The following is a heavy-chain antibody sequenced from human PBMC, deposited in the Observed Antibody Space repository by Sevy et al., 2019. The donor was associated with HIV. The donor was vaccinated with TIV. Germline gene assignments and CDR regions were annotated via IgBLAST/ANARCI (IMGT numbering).Heavy chain of an antibody. CDR2: IYSSGST. D-gene: IGHD2-21*01. CDR1: GGSISSYY. CDR3: ARSHLAFCGGDCFSPYYFDS. V-gene: IGHV4-59*01. J-gene: IGHJ4*02. Sequence: SETLSLTSSVSGGSISSYYWNWIRQPPGKGLERIGYIYSSGSTNYNPSLKSRVTISVDMSKNQFSLKLSSVTAADTAVYYCARSHLAFCGGDCFSPYYFDSWGKGTLVTVSS.